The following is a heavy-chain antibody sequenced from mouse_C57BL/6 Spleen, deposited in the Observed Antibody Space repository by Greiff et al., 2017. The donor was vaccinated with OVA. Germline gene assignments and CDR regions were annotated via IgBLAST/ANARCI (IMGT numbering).Heavy chain of an antibody. Sequence: QVQLQQSGAELVKPGASVKISCKASGYAFSSYWMNWVKQRPGKGLEWIGQIYPGDGDTNYNGKFKGKATLTADKSSSTAYMQLSSLTSEDSAVYFCASHYYYGSSYDYFDYWGQGTTLTVSS. J-gene: IGHJ2*01. D-gene: IGHD1-1*01. CDR1: GYAFSSYW. CDR3: ASHYYYGSSYDYFDY. V-gene: IGHV1-80*01. CDR2: IYPGDGDT.